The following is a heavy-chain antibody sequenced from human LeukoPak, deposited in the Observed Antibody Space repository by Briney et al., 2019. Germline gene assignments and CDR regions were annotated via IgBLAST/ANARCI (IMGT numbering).Heavy chain of an antibody. CDR1: GGSISSYY. Sequence: SETLSLTCTVSGGSISSYYWSWIRQPAGKGLEWIGRIYTSGSTNYNPSLKSRVTMSVDTSKNQFSLKLSSVTAADTAVYYCARDLPTTVVTYDAFDIWGQGTMVTVSS. D-gene: IGHD4-23*01. CDR2: IYTSGST. CDR3: ARDLPTTVVTYDAFDI. J-gene: IGHJ3*02. V-gene: IGHV4-4*07.